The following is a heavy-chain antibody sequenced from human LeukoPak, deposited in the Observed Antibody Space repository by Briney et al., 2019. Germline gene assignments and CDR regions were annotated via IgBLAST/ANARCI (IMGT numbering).Heavy chain of an antibody. J-gene: IGHJ4*02. D-gene: IGHD3-22*01. CDR1: GGSISLSSYY. CDR2: VYYSGTS. CDR3: ARHESSGWYYLFRY. Sequence: PSETLSHTCNVSGGSISLSSYYWGWIRQPPGKGLQWLGSVYYSGTSYYNLSLKSRVTISVDTSKNQFSLRLTSVTAADTAVYYCARHESSGWYYLFRYWGQGTLVTVSS. V-gene: IGHV4-39*01.